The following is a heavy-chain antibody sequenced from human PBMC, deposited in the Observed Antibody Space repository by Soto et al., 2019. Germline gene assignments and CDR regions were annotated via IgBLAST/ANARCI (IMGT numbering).Heavy chain of an antibody. CDR3: ARYRYGSGIWYFNL. V-gene: IGHV4-61*01. Sequence: QVQLQESGPGLVKPSETLSLSCTVSGDSVRNGNHYWSWIRQPPGKGLEWLGYIYYTGRTNYNPTLKSRVTMSLDAYNNQFALKMASVTAADTALYYCARYRYGSGIWYFNLWGRGTLVTVSS. CDR1: GDSVRNGNHY. D-gene: IGHD3-10*01. CDR2: IYYTGRT. J-gene: IGHJ2*01.